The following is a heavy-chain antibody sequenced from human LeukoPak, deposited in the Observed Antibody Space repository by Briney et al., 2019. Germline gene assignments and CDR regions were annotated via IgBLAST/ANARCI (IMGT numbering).Heavy chain of an antibody. CDR1: GFTFSNHW. D-gene: IGHD4/OR15-4a*01. V-gene: IGHV3-23*01. J-gene: IGHJ4*02. CDR3: ARRAGAYSHPYDY. Sequence: GGSLRLSCAASGFTFSNHWMTWVRQAPGKGLEWVSASSVGGNTHFADSVKGRFTISRDNSKNTLYLQMNSLRAEDTAVYYCARRAGAYSHPYDYWGQGTLVTVSS. CDR2: SSVGGNT.